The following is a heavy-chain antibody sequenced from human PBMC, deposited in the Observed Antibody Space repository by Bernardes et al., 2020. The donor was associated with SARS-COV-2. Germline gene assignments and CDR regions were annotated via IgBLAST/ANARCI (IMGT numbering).Heavy chain of an antibody. J-gene: IGHJ6*03. CDR1: GGSISSSSYY. D-gene: IGHD6-13*01. Sequence: SETLSLTCTVSGGSISSSSYYWGWIRQPPGKGLEWIGSIYYSGSTYYNPSLKSRVTISVDTSKNQFSLKLSSVTAADTAVYYCARVLCSPYSSSWYSVGYYYYYMDVWGKGTTVTVSS. V-gene: IGHV4-39*07. CDR3: ARVLCSPYSSSWYSVGYYYYYMDV. CDR2: IYYSGST.